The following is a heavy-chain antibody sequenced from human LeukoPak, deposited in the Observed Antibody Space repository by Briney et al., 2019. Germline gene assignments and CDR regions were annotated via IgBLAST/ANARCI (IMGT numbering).Heavy chain of an antibody. V-gene: IGHV1-8*01. D-gene: IGHD1-14*01. Sequence: GASAKVSCTPSGYPFTKWEINWVRQAAGQGLEWLGWVHPDNGNTDYAQRFRGRVTMSRDTSTTTAYMELSGLRSNDTAVYFCATGPRNDPWGQGTLVTVSS. J-gene: IGHJ5*02. CDR3: ATGPRNDP. CDR1: GYPFTKWE. CDR2: VHPDNGNT.